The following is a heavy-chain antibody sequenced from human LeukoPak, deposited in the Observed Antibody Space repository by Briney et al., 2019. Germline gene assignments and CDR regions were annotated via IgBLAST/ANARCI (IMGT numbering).Heavy chain of an antibody. Sequence: GGSLRLSCAPSGFTFSSYGMHWVRQAPGKGLEWVAFIRFDGTSEFYADSVKARFTISRDNSQNTVSLQLNNLRIEDTALYYCAKTSLSDPSGHYYYMDVWGKGTTVTVSS. CDR1: GFTFSSYG. CDR3: AKTSLSDPSGHYYYMDV. CDR2: IRFDGTSE. V-gene: IGHV3-30*02. D-gene: IGHD3-3*01. J-gene: IGHJ6*03.